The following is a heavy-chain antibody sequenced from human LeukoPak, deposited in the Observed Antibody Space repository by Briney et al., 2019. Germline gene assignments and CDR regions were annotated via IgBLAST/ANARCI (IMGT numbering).Heavy chain of an antibody. CDR1: GGTFSSYA. CDR3: ARGRFLEWYPPGDYFDY. Sequence: SVKVSCKASGGTFSSYAISWVRQAPGQGLEWMGGIIPIFGTANYAQKFQGRVTITTDESTSTAYMELSSLRSEDTAVYYCARGRFLEWYPPGDYFDYWGQGTLVTVSS. V-gene: IGHV1-69*05. D-gene: IGHD3-3*01. J-gene: IGHJ4*02. CDR2: IIPIFGTA.